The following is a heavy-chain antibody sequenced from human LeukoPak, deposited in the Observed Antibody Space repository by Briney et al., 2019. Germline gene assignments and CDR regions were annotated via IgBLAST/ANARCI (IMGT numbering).Heavy chain of an antibody. V-gene: IGHV3-21*01. CDR1: GFTFSTYN. Sequence: GGSLRLSCAASGFTFSTYNMNWVRQAPGKGLEWVSSITSSSSYTFYADSVKGRFTISRDNSKNTLYLQMNSLRAEDTAVYYCARGQQQLGPWGQGTLVTVSS. D-gene: IGHD6-13*01. CDR2: ITSSSSYT. J-gene: IGHJ5*02. CDR3: ARGQQQLGP.